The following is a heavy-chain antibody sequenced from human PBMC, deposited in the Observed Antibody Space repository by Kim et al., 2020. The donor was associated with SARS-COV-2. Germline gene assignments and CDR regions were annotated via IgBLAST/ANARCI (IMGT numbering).Heavy chain of an antibody. CDR1: GFSFSNYW. D-gene: IGHD1-26*01. V-gene: IGHV3-74*01. CDR2: INNVGSST. J-gene: IGHJ3*02. Sequence: GGSLRLSCAASGFSFSNYWMHWVRQAPGKGPVWVSHINNVGSSTNYADSVKGRFTISRDNAKNMLYLQMSSLRVEDTAVYYCARDLVSRFRSYSGAFDIWGLGTMLTVSS. CDR3: ARDLVSRFRSYSGAFDI.